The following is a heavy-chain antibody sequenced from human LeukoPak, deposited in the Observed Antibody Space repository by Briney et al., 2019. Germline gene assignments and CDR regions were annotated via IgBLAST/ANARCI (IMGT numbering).Heavy chain of an antibody. CDR3: ARDGCGGDCLDY. CDR1: GGTFSSYA. V-gene: IGHV1-69*13. CDR2: IIPIFGTA. J-gene: IGHJ4*02. Sequence: SVKVSCKASGGTFSSYAISWVRQAPGQGLEWMGGIIPIFGTANYAQKFQGRVTITADESTSTAYMKLSSLRSEDTAVYYCARDGCGGDCLDYWGQGTLVTVSS. D-gene: IGHD2-21*01.